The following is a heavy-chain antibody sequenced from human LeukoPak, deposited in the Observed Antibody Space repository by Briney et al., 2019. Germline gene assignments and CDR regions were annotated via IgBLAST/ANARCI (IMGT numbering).Heavy chain of an antibody. Sequence: GGFLRLSCAASGFTFSTYDMNWVRQAPGKGLEWVAVIWYDGSNKYYADSVKGRFTISRDNSKNTLYLQMNSLRAEDTAVYYCAKIEVGATTDFDYWGQGTLVTVSS. CDR3: AKIEVGATTDFDY. V-gene: IGHV3-30*02. CDR1: GFTFSTYD. CDR2: IWYDGSNK. D-gene: IGHD1-26*01. J-gene: IGHJ4*02.